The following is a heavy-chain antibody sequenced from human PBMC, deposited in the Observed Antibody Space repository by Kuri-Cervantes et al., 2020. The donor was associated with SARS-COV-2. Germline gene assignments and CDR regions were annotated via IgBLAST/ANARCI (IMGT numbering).Heavy chain of an antibody. D-gene: IGHD6-13*01. CDR3: ARSLGRYSSSWYGSGLYGMDV. CDR2: INSDGSST. J-gene: IGHJ6*02. Sequence: GGSLRLSCAASGFTFSSYWMHWVRQAPGKGLVWVSRINSDGSSTSYADSVKGRFTISRDNAKNTLYLQMGSLRAEDMAVYYCARSLGRYSSSWYGSGLYGMDVWGQGNTVTVSS. CDR1: GFTFSSYW. V-gene: IGHV3-74*01.